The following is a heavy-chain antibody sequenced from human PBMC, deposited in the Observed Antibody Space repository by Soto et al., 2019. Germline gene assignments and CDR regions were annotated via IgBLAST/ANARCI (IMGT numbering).Heavy chain of an antibody. Sequence: ASVKVSCKASGYDFTAYDINWVRQASGQGLEWMGWMNPINGATGSARRFQGRVSMTRNTATAAAYLELTSLRSDDSAVYFCGRGPSPRAPAGGTPYYYAMDVWGQGTTVTVSS. CDR1: GYDFTAYD. V-gene: IGHV1-8*02. J-gene: IGHJ6*02. CDR3: GRGPSPRAPAGGTPYYYAMDV. CDR2: MNPINGAT. D-gene: IGHD2-2*01.